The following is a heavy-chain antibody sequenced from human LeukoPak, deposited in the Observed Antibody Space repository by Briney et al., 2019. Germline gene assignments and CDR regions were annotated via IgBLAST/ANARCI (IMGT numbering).Heavy chain of an antibody. V-gene: IGHV4-30-2*01. CDR2: IYHSGST. J-gene: IGHJ1*01. CDR3: AGDYGGNSGARDFQY. D-gene: IGHD4-23*01. CDR1: GGSISSGGCY. Sequence: PSQTLSLTCTVSGGSISSGGCYWSWIRQPPGKGLEWIGYIYHSGSTYYNPSLKSRVTISVDRSKNQFSLKLSSVTAADTAVYYCAGDYGGNSGARDFQYWGQGTLVTVSS.